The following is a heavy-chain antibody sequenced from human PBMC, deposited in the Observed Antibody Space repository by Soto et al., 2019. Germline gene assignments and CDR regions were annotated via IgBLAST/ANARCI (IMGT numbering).Heavy chain of an antibody. D-gene: IGHD6-19*01. CDR2: IIPLFDAT. V-gene: IGHV1-69*06. J-gene: IGHJ4*02. CDR1: GGTFTTYD. Sequence: QVQLVQSGAEVRKPGSSVKVSCKASGGTFTTYDISWVRQAPGQGLEWMGGIIPLFDATKYAQKFRGRVTITADKSTGTAYMELSSLRSEDTAMYYCARYRSSSWYNGTFYFDSWGQGTLDTVSS. CDR3: ARYRSSSWYNGTFYFDS.